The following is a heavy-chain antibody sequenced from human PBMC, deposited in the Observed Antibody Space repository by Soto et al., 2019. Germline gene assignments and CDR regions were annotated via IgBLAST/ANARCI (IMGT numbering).Heavy chain of an antibody. D-gene: IGHD2-21*02. CDR3: ARCRSDWYFDH. J-gene: IGHJ4*02. Sequence: SETLSLTCTVSNDSISSYSWGWIRQPPGKGLEWIGCISHSGSTNYNPSLNSRVTMSVDTSKSQLSLNLTSVTAADTAVYYCARCRSDWYFDHWAQGTLVTVFS. V-gene: IGHV4-59*01. CDR1: NDSISSYS. CDR2: ISHSGST.